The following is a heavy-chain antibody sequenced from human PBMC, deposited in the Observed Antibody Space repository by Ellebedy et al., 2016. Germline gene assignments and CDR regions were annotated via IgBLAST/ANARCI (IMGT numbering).Heavy chain of an antibody. CDR2: IKHDGSET. CDR3: VREFSYDSFAFDH. V-gene: IGHV3-7*01. CDR1: GFTFSSYW. D-gene: IGHD3-16*01. J-gene: IGHJ4*02. Sequence: GESLKISXAASGFTFSSYWVTWVRQAPGKGLEWVANIKHDGSETYYVDSVKGRFTISRDNAKSALYLQMNSLKVEDTATYYCVREFSYDSFAFDHWGQGILVTVSS.